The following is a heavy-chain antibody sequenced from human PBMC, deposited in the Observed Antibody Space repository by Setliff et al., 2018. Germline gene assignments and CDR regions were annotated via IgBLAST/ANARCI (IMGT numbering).Heavy chain of an antibody. V-gene: IGHV4-39*01. CDR3: GRHLGPWDPVDF. D-gene: IGHD1-26*01. CDR2: IHHSGKA. CDR1: GGSVDSKIYY. Sequence: SETLSLTCAVSGGSVDSKIYYWGWIRQPPGKGLEWIVNIHHSGKAYYNPPLKSRVTISVDTSKNQVSLRLVSVTAADTAIYYCGRHLGPWDPVDFWGQGTLVTVSS. J-gene: IGHJ4*02.